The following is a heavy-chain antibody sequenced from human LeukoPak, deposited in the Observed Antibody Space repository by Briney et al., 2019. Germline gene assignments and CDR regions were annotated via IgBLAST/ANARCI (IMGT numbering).Heavy chain of an antibody. J-gene: IGHJ4*02. CDR3: ARRRGGSSYCDY. V-gene: IGHV4-59*08. Sequence: PSETLSLTCTVSGGSISSYYWSWIRQPPGKGLEWIGYIYYSGSTNYNPSLKSRVTVSVDTSKNQFSLKLNSVSATDTAVYYCARRRGGSSYCDYWGQGTLVTVAS. CDR2: IYYSGST. D-gene: IGHD3-16*02. CDR1: GGSISSYY.